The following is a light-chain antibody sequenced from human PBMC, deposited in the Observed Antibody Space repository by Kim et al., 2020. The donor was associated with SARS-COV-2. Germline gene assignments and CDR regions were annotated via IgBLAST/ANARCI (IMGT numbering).Light chain of an antibody. CDR2: DAY. CDR1: QSIGGIY. V-gene: IGKV3-20*01. J-gene: IGKJ4*01. CDR3: QQYGSSPNT. Sequence: SPGERATRSCRASQSIGGIYLAWYQQKPGQAPSLLIYDAYSRATGIPDRFSGSGSGTAFTLTITRLEPEDFAVYYCQQYGSSPNTFGGGTKVDIK.